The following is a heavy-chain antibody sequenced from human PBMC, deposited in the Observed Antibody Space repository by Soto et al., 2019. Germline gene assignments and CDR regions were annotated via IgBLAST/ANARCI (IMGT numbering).Heavy chain of an antibody. CDR2: INTGNGKT. J-gene: IGHJ4*02. CDR3: ARDDDY. V-gene: IGHV1-3*04. Sequence: QVQLVQSGAEVKKPGASVKVSCKPSGYTFTRYAMHWVRQAPGQSLEWMGWINTGNGKTKYSEKFQGRVTITRDTSAHNAYMELSSLRSEDTAVYYCARDDDYWGQGTLVTVSS. CDR1: GYTFTRYA.